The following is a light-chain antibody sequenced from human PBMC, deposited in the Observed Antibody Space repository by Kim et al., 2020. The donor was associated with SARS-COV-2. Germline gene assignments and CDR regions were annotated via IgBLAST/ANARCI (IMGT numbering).Light chain of an antibody. CDR2: DNN. CDR1: SSNIGNNY. J-gene: IGLJ3*02. Sequence: GQKGTIACSGSSSNIGNNYVSWYQQLPGTAPKLLIYDNNKRPSGIPDRFSGSKSGTSATLGITGLQTGDEADYYCGTWDSSLSAVFGGGTQLTVL. V-gene: IGLV1-51*01. CDR3: GTWDSSLSAV.